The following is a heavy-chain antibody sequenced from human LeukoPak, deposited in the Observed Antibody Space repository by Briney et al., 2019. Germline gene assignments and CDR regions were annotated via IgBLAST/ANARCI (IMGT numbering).Heavy chain of an antibody. CDR1: GFTFSSYE. CDR2: ISNRGSST. Sequence: PGGSLRLSCAASGFTFSSYEMNWVRQAPGEGLGWVSYISNRGSSTYYADPVKGRFTISRDNAKNSLYLQMNSLRAEDTAVYYCARGRSGWKTFDYWGQGTLVTVSS. V-gene: IGHV3-48*03. CDR3: ARGRSGWKTFDY. D-gene: IGHD1-1*01. J-gene: IGHJ4*02.